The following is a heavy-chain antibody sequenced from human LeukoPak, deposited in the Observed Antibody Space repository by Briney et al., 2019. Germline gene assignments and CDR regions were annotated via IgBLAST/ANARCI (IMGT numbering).Heavy chain of an antibody. D-gene: IGHD4-17*01. V-gene: IGHV4-4*07. CDR3: AREAGGDYDDAFDI. CDR1: DDSIGDYY. Sequence: SETLSLTCTVSDDSIGDYYWSWIRQSAGKGLEWIGRVHLSGKRDYNPSLKSRVTISVDTSKNQFSLKLSSVTAADTAVYYCAREAGGDYDDAFDIWGQGTMVTVSS. J-gene: IGHJ3*02. CDR2: VHLSGKR.